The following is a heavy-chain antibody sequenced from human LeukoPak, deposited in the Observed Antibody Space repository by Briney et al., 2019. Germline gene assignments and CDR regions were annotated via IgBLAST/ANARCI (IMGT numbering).Heavy chain of an antibody. CDR1: GYSFTNYW. CDR2: IYPGDSDA. Sequence: GESLKISCKGSGYSFTNYWIGWVRQMPGKGLKWMGIIYPGDSDARYSPSFQGQVTISANKSISTAYLQWSSLKASDTAMYYCARRRDLYSGSYYPFDYWGQGTLVTVSS. J-gene: IGHJ4*02. V-gene: IGHV5-51*01. CDR3: ARRRDLYSGSYYPFDY. D-gene: IGHD1-26*01.